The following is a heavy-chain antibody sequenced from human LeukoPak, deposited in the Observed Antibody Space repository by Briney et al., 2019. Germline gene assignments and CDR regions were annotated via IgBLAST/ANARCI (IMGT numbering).Heavy chain of an antibody. D-gene: IGHD1-26*01. J-gene: IGHJ6*02. Sequence: PSETLSLTCTVSGGSISSGDYYWSWLRQPPGKGLEWIGYIYYSGSTYYNPSLKSRVTISVDTSKNQFSLKLSSVTAADTAVYYCARDMGATTHYYYYYGMDVWGQGTTVTVSS. V-gene: IGHV4-30-4*01. CDR2: IYYSGST. CDR1: GGSISSGDYY. CDR3: ARDMGATTHYYYYYGMDV.